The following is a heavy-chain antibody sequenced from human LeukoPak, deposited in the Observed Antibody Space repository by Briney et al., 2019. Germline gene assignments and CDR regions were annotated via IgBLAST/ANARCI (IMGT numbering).Heavy chain of an antibody. D-gene: IGHD1-26*01. CDR1: GFPFTNYA. Sequence: GSLRLSCAASGFPFTNYALHWVRQAPGKGLEWVAVMSYGGANEYYADSVKGRFTISRDDSKNTLYLQMNSLRTEDTAIYYCTRDFRIVVTDYWGQGTLVTVSS. J-gene: IGHJ4*02. CDR3: TRDFRIVVTDY. CDR2: MSYGGANE. V-gene: IGHV3-30-3*01.